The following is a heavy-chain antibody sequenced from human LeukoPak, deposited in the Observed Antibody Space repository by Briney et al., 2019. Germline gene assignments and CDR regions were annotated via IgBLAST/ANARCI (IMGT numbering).Heavy chain of an antibody. CDR1: GGSISSSSDY. Sequence: SETLSLTCTVSGGSISSSSDYWGWIRQPPGKGLEWIGSIYYSGSTYYNPSLKSRVTISVDTSKNQFSLKLSSVTAADTAVYSCARHSFSSGWRSFDYWGQGTLVAVSS. J-gene: IGHJ4*02. V-gene: IGHV4-39*01. CDR2: IYYSGST. CDR3: ARHSFSSGWRSFDY. D-gene: IGHD6-19*01.